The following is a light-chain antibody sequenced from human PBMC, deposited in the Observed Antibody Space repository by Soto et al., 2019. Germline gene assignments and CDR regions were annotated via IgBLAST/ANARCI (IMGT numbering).Light chain of an antibody. CDR2: DAS. Sequence: DPHMTQSPSTLSASVGDRVTITCRASQSISSRLAWYQQKPGKAPKVLIYDASSVESGVPLSFSGSGSGTEFILTISRLKPDDFATDDGLQYNIYPLTFGGGTKVEIK. CDR3: LQYNIYPLT. V-gene: IGKV1-5*01. J-gene: IGKJ4*01. CDR1: QSISSR.